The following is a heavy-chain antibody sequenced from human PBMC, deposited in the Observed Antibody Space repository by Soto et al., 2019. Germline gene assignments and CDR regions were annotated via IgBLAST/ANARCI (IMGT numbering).Heavy chain of an antibody. CDR3: ARDKITGLFDY. CDR1: GGSFSGYY. D-gene: IGHD2-8*02. J-gene: IGHJ4*02. V-gene: IGHV4-34*01. CDR2: INHSGST. Sequence: SETLSLTCAVFGGSFSGYYWTWFRQPPGTGLEWIGEINHSGSTNYNPSLKSRVTISVDTSKNQFSLKLTSVTAADTAVYYCARDKITGLFDYWGQGTLVTVSS.